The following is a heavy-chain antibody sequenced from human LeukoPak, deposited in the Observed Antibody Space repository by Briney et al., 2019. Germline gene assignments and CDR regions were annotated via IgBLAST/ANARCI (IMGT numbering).Heavy chain of an antibody. CDR2: ISYDGSKK. CDR3: ASIGGTIDGYY. Sequence: PGGSLSVSCAASGFTFINYAMHWVRPAPARGVEGVGFISYDGSKKYYADTVKGRFSLSRDNSKNTLYLQMNSLRAEDTAVYYCASIGGTIDGYYWGQGTLVTVSS. CDR1: GFTFINYA. D-gene: IGHD2-2*01. V-gene: IGHV3-30*04. J-gene: IGHJ4*02.